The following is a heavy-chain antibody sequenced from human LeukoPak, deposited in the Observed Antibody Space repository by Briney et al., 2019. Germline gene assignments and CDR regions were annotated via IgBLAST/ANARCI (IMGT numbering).Heavy chain of an antibody. V-gene: IGHV4-59*01. CDR2: IYYSGST. D-gene: IGHD3-22*01. CDR1: GGSISSYY. J-gene: IGHJ3*02. Sequence: SETLSLTCTVSGGSISSYYWSWIRQPPGKGLEWIGYIYYSGSTNYNPSLKSRDTISVDTSKNQFSLKLSSVTAADTAVYYCARDYSSGYYGAFDIWGQGTMVTVSS. CDR3: ARDYSSGYYGAFDI.